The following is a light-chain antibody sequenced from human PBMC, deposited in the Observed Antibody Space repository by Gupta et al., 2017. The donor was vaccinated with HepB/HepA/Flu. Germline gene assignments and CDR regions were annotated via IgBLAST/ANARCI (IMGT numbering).Light chain of an antibody. J-gene: IGLJ3*02. CDR1: SSNIGATYA. CDR3: QSSDKRLNSVV. CDR2: ANS. V-gene: IGLV1-40*01. Sequence: QSALTQPPSVSGAPVQRVTSFCTGSSSNIGATYAVHWYQQLPGKAQKIIIYANSNRPSGVQERFSDSKSGTSDSLTIIGLQAEDEADYYCQSSDKRLNSVVFGGGTKLTVL.